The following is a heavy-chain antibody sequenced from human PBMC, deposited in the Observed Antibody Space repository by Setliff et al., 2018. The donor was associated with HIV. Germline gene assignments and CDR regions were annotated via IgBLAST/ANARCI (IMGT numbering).Heavy chain of an antibody. V-gene: IGHV4-30-4*08. J-gene: IGHJ3*02. D-gene: IGHD3-22*01. CDR1: GDSIRSGDYY. CDR2: TFHTGCT. Sequence: PSETLSLTCTVSGDSIRSGDYYWSWIRQSPEKGLEWIGYTFHTGCTYYNPSLKSRIIISVDLSKNQLSLELTSVTAADTAIYYCARDKGRPHHLDNNGYYRSDTFDIWGHGTMVTVSS. CDR3: ARDKGRPHHLDNNGYYRSDTFDI.